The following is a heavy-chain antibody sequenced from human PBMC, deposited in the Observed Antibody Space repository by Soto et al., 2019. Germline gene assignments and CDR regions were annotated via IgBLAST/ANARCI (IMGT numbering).Heavy chain of an antibody. J-gene: IGHJ4*02. V-gene: IGHV4-34*01. CDR1: GGSLGGYY. Sequence: PSETLSLACAVYGGSLGGYYWSWIRQPPGKGLDLIGEISHSGSTNYNPSLKSRVTISVDTSKNQFSLKLSSVTAADTAVYYCARGRSGWVQLWLYYFDYWGQGTLVT. CDR3: ARGRSGWVQLWLYYFDY. D-gene: IGHD5-18*01. CDR2: ISHSGST.